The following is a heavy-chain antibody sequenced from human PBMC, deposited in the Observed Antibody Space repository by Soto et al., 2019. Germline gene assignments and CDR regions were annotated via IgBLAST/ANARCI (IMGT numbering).Heavy chain of an antibody. CDR2: IYHSGST. V-gene: IGHV4-4*02. CDR1: SGSISSSNW. J-gene: IGHJ6*03. CDR3: ARASGGRYYYYYMDV. Sequence: SETLSLTCAVSSGSISSSNWWSWVRQPPGKGLEWIGEIYHSGSTNYNPSLKSRVTISVDKSKNQFSLKLSSVTAADTAVYYCARASGGRYYYYYMDVWGKGTTVTVSS.